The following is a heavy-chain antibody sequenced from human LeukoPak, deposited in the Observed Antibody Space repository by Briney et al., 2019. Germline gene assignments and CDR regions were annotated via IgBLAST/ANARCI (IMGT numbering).Heavy chain of an antibody. CDR3: ARGDGPIHGRYYFDY. CDR2: TFYRSKWSS. V-gene: IGHV6-1*01. Sequence: SQTLSLTCAISGDSVSGKSVAWHWIRQSPSRGLEWLGRTFYRSKWSSEYATSMKGRITINPDTSKNQFSLQLISVTPEDTAVYYCARGDGPIHGRYYFDYWGQGTLITVSS. CDR1: GDSVSGKSVA. D-gene: IGHD3-10*01. J-gene: IGHJ4*02.